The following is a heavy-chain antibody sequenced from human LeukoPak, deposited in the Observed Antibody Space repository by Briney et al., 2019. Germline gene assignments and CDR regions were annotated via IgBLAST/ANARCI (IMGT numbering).Heavy chain of an antibody. CDR3: AKDRYSSGYFLDAFDI. J-gene: IGHJ3*02. V-gene: IGHV3-30*18. D-gene: IGHD3-22*01. Sequence: GGSLRLSCAASGFTFSDYGIHWVRQPPGKGLEWVAVISYDGSNKYYADSVKGRFTISRDNSKNTLYLQMNSLRAEDTAVYYCAKDRYSSGYFLDAFDIWGQGTMVTVSS. CDR1: GFTFSDYG. CDR2: ISYDGSNK.